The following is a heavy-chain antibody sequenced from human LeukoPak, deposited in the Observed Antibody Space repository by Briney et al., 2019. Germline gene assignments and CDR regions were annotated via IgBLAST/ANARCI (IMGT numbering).Heavy chain of an antibody. V-gene: IGHV3-30*02. J-gene: IGHJ4*02. Sequence: GGSLRLSCAASGFSFSNYGIHWVRQAPGKGLEGVAFIRYDGSKKDYADSVKGRFTISRDNSKNTLFLQMNSLRAEDTAVYYCAKDPVAGTVPFDYWGQGTLVTVSS. CDR3: AKDPVAGTVPFDY. D-gene: IGHD6-19*01. CDR2: IRYDGSKK. CDR1: GFSFSNYG.